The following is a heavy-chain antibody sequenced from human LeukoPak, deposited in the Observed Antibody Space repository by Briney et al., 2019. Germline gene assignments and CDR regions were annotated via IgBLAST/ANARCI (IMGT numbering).Heavy chain of an antibody. CDR1: GFTFSSYA. J-gene: IGHJ4*02. V-gene: IGHV3-23*01. CDR3: AKGISDYYRFDF. D-gene: IGHD4-17*01. Sequence: GGSLRLSCAASGFTFSSYAMIWVREAPGEGLEWVSVISGSGGTTYYADSVKGRFTISRDNSKNALYLQMNSLTAEDTAVYYCAKGISDYYRFDFWGQGTLVTVSS. CDR2: ISGSGGTT.